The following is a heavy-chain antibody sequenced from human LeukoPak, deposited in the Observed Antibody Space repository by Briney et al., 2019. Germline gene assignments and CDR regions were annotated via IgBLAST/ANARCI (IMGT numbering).Heavy chain of an antibody. V-gene: IGHV3-23*01. CDR1: GFTFSTYA. D-gene: IGHD2-15*01. CDR3: AKVVRSGGHFDY. Sequence: GGSLRLSCAASGFTFSTYAMSWVRQAPGKGLEWVSTISGSGGSTYYTDSVKGRFTISRDNSKNTLYLQMNSLRAEDTAVYYCAKVVRSGGHFDYWGQGTLVTVSS. J-gene: IGHJ4*02. CDR2: ISGSGGST.